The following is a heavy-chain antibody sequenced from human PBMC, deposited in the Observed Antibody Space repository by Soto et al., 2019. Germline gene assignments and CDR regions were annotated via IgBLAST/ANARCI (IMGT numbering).Heavy chain of an antibody. J-gene: IGHJ4*02. Sequence: QVQLVESGGAVVQPGRSLRLSGAASGFPFIGLGMHWVGQAPGKGREWVAVIRYDGSNIYYADAVKGRFTISRDNSKDTLYLQMNSLRADDTAVYYCARDGVGHTTFFGYFDYWGQGTLVTVSS. CDR1: GFPFIGLG. CDR3: ARDGVGHTTFFGYFDY. D-gene: IGHD1-26*01. V-gene: IGHV3-33*01. CDR2: IRYDGSNI.